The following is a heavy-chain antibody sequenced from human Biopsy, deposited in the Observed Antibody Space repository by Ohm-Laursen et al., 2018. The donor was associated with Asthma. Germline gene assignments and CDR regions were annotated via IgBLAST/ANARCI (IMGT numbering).Heavy chain of an antibody. CDR3: ARAQGYYDSRGYYRSFDY. CDR2: IYYSGST. V-gene: IGHV4-31*03. J-gene: IGHJ4*02. D-gene: IGHD3-22*01. CDR1: YGSITSGGYY. Sequence: TLSLTCTVSYGSITSGGYYWTWIRQHPGKGLEWIGFIYYSGSTYYNPSLKSRVSISIDTSKNRFSLKLSSVTAADTAVYYCARAQGYYDSRGYYRSFDYWGQGTLVTVSS.